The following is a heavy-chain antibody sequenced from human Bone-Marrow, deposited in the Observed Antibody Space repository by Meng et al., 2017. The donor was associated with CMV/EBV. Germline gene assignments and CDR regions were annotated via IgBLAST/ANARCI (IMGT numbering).Heavy chain of an antibody. J-gene: IGHJ4*02. V-gene: IGHV3-23*01. D-gene: IGHD2-21*02. CDR1: GFTFSSYA. CDR3: AKHEVVTATPIDY. Sequence: AASGFTFSSYAMSWVRQAPGKGLEWVSGISGGGSSTYYADSVKGRFTISRDNSKNMLYLQMNSLRAEDTAIYYCAKHEVVTATPIDYWGQGTLVTISS. CDR2: ISGGGSST.